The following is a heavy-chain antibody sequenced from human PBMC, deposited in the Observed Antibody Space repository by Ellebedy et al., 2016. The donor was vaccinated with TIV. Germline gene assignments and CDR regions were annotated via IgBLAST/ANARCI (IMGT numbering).Heavy chain of an antibody. CDR2: ISGSGGST. CDR3: AKNSLSDYYYYYYMDV. Sequence: GESLKISXAASGFTFSSYAMSWVRQAPGKGLEWVSAISGSGGSTYYADSVKGRFTISRDNSKNTLYLQMNSLRAEDTAVYYCAKNSLSDYYYYYYMDVWGKGTTVTVSS. D-gene: IGHD3-16*02. J-gene: IGHJ6*03. CDR1: GFTFSSYA. V-gene: IGHV3-23*01.